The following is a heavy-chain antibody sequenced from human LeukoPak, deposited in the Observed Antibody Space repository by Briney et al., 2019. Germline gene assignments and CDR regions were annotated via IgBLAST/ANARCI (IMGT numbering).Heavy chain of an antibody. CDR1: GFTFSSYG. CDR2: IRYDGSNK. Sequence: GGSLRLSCAASGFTFSSYGMHWVRQAPGKGLEWVAFIRYDGSNKYYADSVRGRFTISRDNSKNTLYLQMNSLRAEDTAVYYCARQGVDYYGSGPPSYDAEYYYYGMDVWGQGTTVTVSS. J-gene: IGHJ6*02. CDR3: ARQGVDYYGSGPPSYDAEYYYYGMDV. V-gene: IGHV3-30*02. D-gene: IGHD3-10*01.